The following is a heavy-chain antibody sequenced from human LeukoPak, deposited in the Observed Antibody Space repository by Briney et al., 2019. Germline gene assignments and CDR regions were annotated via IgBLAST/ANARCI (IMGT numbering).Heavy chain of an antibody. CDR2: IYDSGST. CDR3: ARAGPEGYYYNGMDV. CDR1: GGSISTYY. V-gene: IGHV4-59*01. Sequence: NPSETLSLTCIVSGGSISTYYWSRIRQSPGKGLEWIGYIYDSGSTNYNPSLRSRVTISLDTFRHQFSLQLRSVTAADTAVYYCARAGPEGYYYNGMDVWGQGTTVTVSS. J-gene: IGHJ6*02.